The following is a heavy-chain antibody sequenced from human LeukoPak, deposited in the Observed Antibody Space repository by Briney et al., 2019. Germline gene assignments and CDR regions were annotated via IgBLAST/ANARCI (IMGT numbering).Heavy chain of an antibody. J-gene: IGHJ6*03. CDR1: GYTFTSYD. Sequence: ASVKVSCKASGYTFTSYDINWVRQATGQGLEWMGWMNPNSGNTGYAQKFQGRVTITRNTSISTAYMELSSLRSEDTAVYYCARRLRDYYYYYMDVWGKGTTVTVSS. CDR3: ARRLRDYYYYYMDV. D-gene: IGHD5-12*01. V-gene: IGHV1-8*03. CDR2: MNPNSGNT.